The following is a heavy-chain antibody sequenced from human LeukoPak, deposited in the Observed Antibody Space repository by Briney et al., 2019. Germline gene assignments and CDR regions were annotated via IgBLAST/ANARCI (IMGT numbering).Heavy chain of an antibody. D-gene: IGHD3-22*01. V-gene: IGHV3-7*01. CDR2: ISQGGSVK. Sequence: GGSLRLSCAASGFTFRSYWMSWVRQAPGKGLEWVANISQGGSVKYYVDSVKGRFTISRDDAKNSLYVQMNSLRDEDTAVYYCAKHLYDSSGSDFDYWGQGTLVTVSS. J-gene: IGHJ4*02. CDR1: GFTFRSYW. CDR3: AKHLYDSSGSDFDY.